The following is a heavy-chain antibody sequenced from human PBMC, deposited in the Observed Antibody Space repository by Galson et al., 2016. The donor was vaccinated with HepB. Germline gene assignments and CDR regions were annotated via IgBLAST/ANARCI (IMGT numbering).Heavy chain of an antibody. CDR2: IYPSDDST. V-gene: IGHV1-46*01. CDR3: ARRSVVTRAFDY. D-gene: IGHD1-1*01. CDR1: GHTFTTYY. J-gene: IGHJ4*02. Sequence: SGHTFTTYYIHWVRQAPGQGLEYMGLIYPSDDSTAYAPKFQGRVTMTSDTSTTTAFMELNSLRSDDTAVYYCARRSVVTRAFDYWGQGTLVTVSS.